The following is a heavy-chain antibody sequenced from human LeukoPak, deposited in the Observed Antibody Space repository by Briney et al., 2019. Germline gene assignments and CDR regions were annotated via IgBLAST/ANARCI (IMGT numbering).Heavy chain of an antibody. D-gene: IGHD3-3*01. CDR3: ARFSRFTIFGVVRTDDAFDI. CDR2: INWNGGST. Sequence: GGSLRLSCAASGFTFDDYGMSWVRQAPGKGLEWVSGINWNGGSTGYADSVKGRFTISRDNAKNSLYLQMSSLRAEDTALYYCARFSRFTIFGVVRTDDAFDIWGQGTMVTVSS. CDR1: GFTFDDYG. J-gene: IGHJ3*02. V-gene: IGHV3-20*04.